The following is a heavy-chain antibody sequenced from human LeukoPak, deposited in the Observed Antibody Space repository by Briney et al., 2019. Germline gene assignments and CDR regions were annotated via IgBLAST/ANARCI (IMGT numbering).Heavy chain of an antibody. CDR2: ISSSSSYI. J-gene: IGHJ6*02. Sequence: GGSLRLSCAASGFTFSSYSMNWIRQAPGPGLELVSSISSSSSYIYYADSVKGRFTISRDNAKNSLYLQMNSLRAEDTAVYYCARDRFLDGGMDVWGQGTTVTVS. V-gene: IGHV3-21*01. CDR1: GFTFSSYS. CDR3: ARDRFLDGGMDV. D-gene: IGHD3-3*01.